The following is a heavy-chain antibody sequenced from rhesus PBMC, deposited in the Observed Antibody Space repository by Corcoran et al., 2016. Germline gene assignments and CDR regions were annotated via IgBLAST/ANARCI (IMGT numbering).Heavy chain of an antibody. CDR1: GYTFTDSY. J-gene: IGHJ4*01. CDR3: ATGVYSFDY. CDR2: IDPEESEA. V-gene: IGHV1-111*01. Sequence: EVQLVQSGAEVKKPGASVKISCKASGYTFTDSYLPWVRQAPEKGLEWMGRIDPEESEAEYELKFQERVAITRETSTDTAYMELSSLRSEDTAVYYCATGVYSFDYWGQGVLVTVSS. D-gene: IGHD3-16*01.